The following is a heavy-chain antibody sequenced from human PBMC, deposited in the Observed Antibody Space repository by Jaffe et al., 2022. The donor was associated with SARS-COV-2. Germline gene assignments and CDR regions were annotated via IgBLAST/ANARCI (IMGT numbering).Heavy chain of an antibody. CDR3: ARDHRINAAAGTHYYYGMDV. CDR2: INPNSGGT. D-gene: IGHD6-13*01. V-gene: IGHV1-2*04. Sequence: QVQLVQSGAEVKKPGASVKVSCKASGYTFTGYYMHWVRQAPGQGLEWMGWINPNSGGTNYAQKFQGWVTMTRDTSISTAYMELSRLRSDDTAVYYCARDHRINAAAGTHYYYGMDVWGQGTTVTVSS. J-gene: IGHJ6*02. CDR1: GYTFTGYY.